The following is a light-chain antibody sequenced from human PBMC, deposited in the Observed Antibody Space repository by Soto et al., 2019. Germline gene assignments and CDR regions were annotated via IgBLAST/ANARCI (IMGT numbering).Light chain of an antibody. J-gene: IGLJ1*01. CDR2: EVS. CDR3: SSYTTRSTQV. V-gene: IGLV2-14*01. CDR1: SSDIGGYKH. Sequence: QSALTQPASVSGSPGQSITISCTGTSSDIGGYKHVSWYQQHPGKAPKIMIYEVSNRPSGVSNRFSGSKSGNTASLTISGLQAEDEADYYCSSYTTRSTQVFGTGTKLTVL.